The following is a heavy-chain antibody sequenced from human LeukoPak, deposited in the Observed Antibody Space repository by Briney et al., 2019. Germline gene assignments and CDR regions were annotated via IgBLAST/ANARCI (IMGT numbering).Heavy chain of an antibody. D-gene: IGHD6-13*01. CDR2: ISGSGGST. CDR3: AERHSSSWSFFDQ. J-gene: IGHJ4*02. V-gene: IGHV3-23*01. Sequence: GGSLRLSWAASGFTFSSYAMSWVRQAPGKGLEWVSAISGSGGSTYYADSVKGRFSISRDNSKNTLYLQMNNLRPEDTALYYCAERHSSSWSFFDQWGQGTLVTVSS. CDR1: GFTFSSYA.